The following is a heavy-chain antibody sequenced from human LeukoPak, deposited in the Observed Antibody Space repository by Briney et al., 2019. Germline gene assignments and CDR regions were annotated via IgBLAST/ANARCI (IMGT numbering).Heavy chain of an antibody. CDR3: AREGPGTASDY. J-gene: IGHJ4*02. CDR2: IYSGGST. V-gene: IGHV3-66*01. D-gene: IGHD1-14*01. Sequence: PGGSLRLSCAASGFTVSSNYMSWVRQAPGKGLEWVSVIYSGGSTYYADSVKGRFTISRDNSKDTLYLQMNSLRAEDTAVYYCAREGPGTASDYWGQGTLVTVSS. CDR1: GFTVSSNY.